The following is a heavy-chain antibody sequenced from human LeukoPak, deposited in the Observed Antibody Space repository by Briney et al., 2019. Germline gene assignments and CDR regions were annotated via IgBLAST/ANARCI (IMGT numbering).Heavy chain of an antibody. CDR2: MNPNSGNT. Sequence: ASVKVSCKASGYTFTSYDINWVRQATGQGLEWMGWMNPNSGNTGYAQKFQGRVTMTRNTSISTAYMELSSLRSEDTAVYYCAREEGSMVRAIPGYWGQGTLVTVSS. J-gene: IGHJ4*02. CDR1: GYTFTSYD. D-gene: IGHD3-10*01. CDR3: AREEGSMVRAIPGY. V-gene: IGHV1-8*01.